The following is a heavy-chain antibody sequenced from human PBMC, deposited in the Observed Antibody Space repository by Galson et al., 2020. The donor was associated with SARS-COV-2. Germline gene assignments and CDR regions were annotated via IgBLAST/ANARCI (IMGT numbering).Heavy chain of an antibody. CDR2: IYFSGSI. CDR3: ARHYRDGSGSYGGGYGMDV. CDR1: GGSIRNRDYY. D-gene: IGHD3-10*01. Sequence: SETLSLTCTVSGGSIRNRDYYWGWIRQPPGKGLEWIASIYFSGSIYYNPSLKSRVTISVDTSKNQFSLNLSSVTAADTAVYYCARHYRDGSGSYGGGYGMDVWGQGTMVTVS. V-gene: IGHV4-39*01. J-gene: IGHJ6*02.